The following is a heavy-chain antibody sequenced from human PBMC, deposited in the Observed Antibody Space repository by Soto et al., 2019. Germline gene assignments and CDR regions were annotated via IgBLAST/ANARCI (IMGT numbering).Heavy chain of an antibody. Sequence: QVQLVQSGAEVKKPGSSVKVSCKASGGTFSSYAISWVRQAPGQGLEWMGGIIPIFGTANYAQKFQGRVTITADESTSTAYIELSSLRSEDTAVYYCAFPSLGLRALSLYHYYYYGMDVWGQGTTVTVSS. V-gene: IGHV1-69*01. CDR2: IIPIFGTA. J-gene: IGHJ6*02. CDR3: AFPSLGLRALSLYHYYYYGMDV. CDR1: GGTFSSYA. D-gene: IGHD3-16*02.